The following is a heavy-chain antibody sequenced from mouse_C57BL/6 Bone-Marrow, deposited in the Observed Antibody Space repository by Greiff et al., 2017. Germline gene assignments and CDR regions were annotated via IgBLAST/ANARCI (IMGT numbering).Heavy chain of an antibody. CDR1: GYSFTDYN. Sequence: VQLQQSGPELVKPGASVKISCKASGYSFTDYNMNWVKQSNGNSLEWIGVINPNYGTTSYNPKFKGKATLTVDQSSSTAYMQLHSLTSEDSAVYYGAKKSHFYYSFSYWYCNVWGTGTTVTVSS. CDR3: AKKSHFYYSFSYWYCNV. D-gene: IGHD2-12*01. V-gene: IGHV1-39*01. CDR2: INPNYGTT. J-gene: IGHJ1*03.